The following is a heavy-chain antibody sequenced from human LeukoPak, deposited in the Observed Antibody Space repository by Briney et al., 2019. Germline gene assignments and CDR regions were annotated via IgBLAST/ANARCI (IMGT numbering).Heavy chain of an antibody. D-gene: IGHD3-10*01. V-gene: IGHV1-2*02. CDR1: GYTFAGYY. CDR3: AREIGSGSFLDN. J-gene: IGHJ4*02. CDR2: INPKIGGT. Sequence: GASVKVSIKASGYTFAGYYMHWVRQAPGQGLEWMGWINPKIGGTNYAQKFQGRVTMTRDTSISTAYMELSRLRSDDTAVYYCAREIGSGSFLDNWGQGTLVTVSS.